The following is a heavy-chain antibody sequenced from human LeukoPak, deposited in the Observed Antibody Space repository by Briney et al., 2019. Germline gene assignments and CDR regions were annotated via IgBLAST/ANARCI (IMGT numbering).Heavy chain of an antibody. CDR1: GYTFTGYY. V-gene: IGHV1-2*02. J-gene: IGHJ4*02. D-gene: IGHD3-3*01. Sequence: GASVKVSCKASGYTFTGYYMHWVRQAPGQGLEWMGWINPNSGGTNYAQKFQGRVTMTRDTSISTAYMELSRLRSDDTAVYYCAIDFWSRYNTPDYWGQGTLVTVSS. CDR3: AIDFWSRYNTPDY. CDR2: INPNSGGT.